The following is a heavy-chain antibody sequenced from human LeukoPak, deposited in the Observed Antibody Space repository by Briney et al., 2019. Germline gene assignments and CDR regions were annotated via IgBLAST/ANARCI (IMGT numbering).Heavy chain of an antibody. CDR3: AKGSSSGWPYFFDY. CDR1: GFTFSSYA. CDR2: TSGGSGSST. Sequence: PGGSLRLSCAASGFTFSSYAMSWVRQAPGKGLEWVSATSGGSGSSTYYADVVKGRFSISRDNSRTTLSVQMNSLRAEDTAVYYCAKGSSSGWPYFFDYWGQGTLVTVSS. J-gene: IGHJ4*02. V-gene: IGHV3-23*01. D-gene: IGHD6-19*01.